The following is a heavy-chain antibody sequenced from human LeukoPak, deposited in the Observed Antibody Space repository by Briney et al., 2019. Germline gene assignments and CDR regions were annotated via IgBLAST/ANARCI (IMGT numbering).Heavy chain of an antibody. CDR2: ISWDGGST. Sequence: GGSLRLSRAASGFTFDDYAMHWVRQAPGKGLEWVSLISWDGGSTYYADSVKGRFTISRDNSKNTLYLQMNSLRAEDTAVYYCAAGLVHESDYWGQGTLVTVSS. CDR1: GFTFDDYA. D-gene: IGHD6-19*01. CDR3: AAGLVHESDY. V-gene: IGHV3-43D*03. J-gene: IGHJ4*02.